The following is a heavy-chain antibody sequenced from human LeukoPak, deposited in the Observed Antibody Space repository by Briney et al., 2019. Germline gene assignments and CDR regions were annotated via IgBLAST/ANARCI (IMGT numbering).Heavy chain of an antibody. D-gene: IGHD3-10*01. CDR1: GFTFSRKA. J-gene: IGHJ4*02. CDR3: ASDYGSGSSSPFDY. CDR2: ISSDGTNI. Sequence: GGSLRLSCVVSGFTFSRKAMHWVRQAPGKGLEWVAVISSDGTNIYYADSVRGRFTVSRDNSKNTLYLLMNSLRAEDTAVYYCASDYGSGSSSPFDYWGQGTLVTVSS. V-gene: IGHV3-30*14.